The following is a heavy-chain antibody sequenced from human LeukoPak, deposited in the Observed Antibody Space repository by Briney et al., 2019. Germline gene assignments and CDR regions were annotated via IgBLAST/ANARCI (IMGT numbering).Heavy chain of an antibody. CDR3: AREEHKNWKIDY. V-gene: IGHV3-33*01. J-gene: IGHJ4*02. Sequence: GGSLRLSCAASGFTFSSYGMHWVRQAPGKGREWVAIIWYDGGNIDYTDSVKGRFTISRDNSKNTLYLQMNSLRAEDTAVYYCAREEHKNWKIDYWGQGTLVTVSS. D-gene: IGHD1-1*01. CDR2: IWYDGGNI. CDR1: GFTFSSYG.